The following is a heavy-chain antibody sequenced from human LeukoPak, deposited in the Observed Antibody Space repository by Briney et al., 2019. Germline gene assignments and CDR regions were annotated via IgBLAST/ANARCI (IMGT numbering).Heavy chain of an antibody. D-gene: IGHD3-9*01. V-gene: IGHV3-21*06. J-gene: IGHJ5*02. CDR1: GFIFSSYN. Sequence: PGGSLRLSCAASGFIFSSYNMIWVRQAPGKGLEWVSSINPNGDYIYYADSVKGRFTISRDNAKNSLYLQMTSLKAEDTAVYFCARGIGYFDWLFFSWGQGTLLTVSS. CDR3: ARGIGYFDWLFFS. CDR2: INPNGDYI.